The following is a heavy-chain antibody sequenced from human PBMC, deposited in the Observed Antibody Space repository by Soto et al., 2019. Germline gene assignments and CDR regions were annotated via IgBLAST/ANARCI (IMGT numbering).Heavy chain of an antibody. CDR2: ISSSGSTI. V-gene: IGHV3-11*01. CDR3: ARAGEKRYGDYVCI. CDR1: GFTFSDYY. J-gene: IGHJ4*02. D-gene: IGHD4-17*01. Sequence: LRLSCAASGFTFSDYYMSWVRQAPGKGLEWVSYISSSGSTIYYADSVKGRFTISRDNAKNSLYLQMNSLRAEDTAVYYCARAGEKRYGDYVCIWGQGTLVTVSS.